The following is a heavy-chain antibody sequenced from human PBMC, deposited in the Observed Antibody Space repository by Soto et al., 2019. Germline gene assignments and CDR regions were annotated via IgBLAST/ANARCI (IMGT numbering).Heavy chain of an antibody. CDR2: IYYSGST. CDR3: ARGGDYYDSSSSGFDY. CDR1: GGSISSGDYY. V-gene: IGHV4-30-4*01. J-gene: IGHJ4*02. Sequence: PSETLSLTCSVSGGSISSGDYYWSWIRQPPGKGLEWIGYIYYSGSTYYNPSLKSRVTISVDTSKNQFSLKLSSVTAADTAVYYCARGGDYYDSSSSGFDYWGQGTLVTVSS. D-gene: IGHD3-22*01.